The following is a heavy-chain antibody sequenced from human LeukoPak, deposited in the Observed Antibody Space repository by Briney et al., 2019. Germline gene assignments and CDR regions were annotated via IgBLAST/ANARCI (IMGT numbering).Heavy chain of an antibody. V-gene: IGHV3-23*01. Sequence: GGSLRLSCAASGFTFSSYAMSWVRQAPEKGLEWVSTISGSGGSTYYADSVKGRFTISRDNAKNSLYLQMNSLRAEDTAVYYCARGAYGSGSYSFDYWGQGTLVTVSS. CDR1: GFTFSSYA. D-gene: IGHD3-10*01. CDR2: ISGSGGST. CDR3: ARGAYGSGSYSFDY. J-gene: IGHJ4*02.